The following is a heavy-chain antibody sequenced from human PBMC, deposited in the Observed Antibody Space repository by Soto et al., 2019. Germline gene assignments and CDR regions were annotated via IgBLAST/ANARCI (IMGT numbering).Heavy chain of an antibody. CDR1: GYRFTHYV. CDR2: IGAGDGKT. D-gene: IGHD3-22*01. V-gene: IGHV1-3*01. CDR3: VRDYASDSGVHLDF. Sequence: QVQLVQSGTEVKKPGASVKVSCKASGYRFTHYVIHWVRQAPGQRLEWMGGIGAGDGKTYYSQNFQGRVTITKDTSASTAYMELSSLISEDTAVYYCVRDYASDSGVHLDFWGQGTLVTVSS. J-gene: IGHJ4*02.